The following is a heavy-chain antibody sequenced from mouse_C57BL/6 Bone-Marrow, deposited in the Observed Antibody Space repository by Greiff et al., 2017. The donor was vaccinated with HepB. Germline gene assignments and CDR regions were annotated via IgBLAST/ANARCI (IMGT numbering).Heavy chain of an antibody. CDR2: INPSSGYT. Sequence: QVQLQQSGAELARPGASVKMSCKASGYTFTSYTMHWVKQRPGQGLEWIGYINPSSGYTKYNQKFKDKATLTADKSSSTAYMQLSSLTSEDSAVYYCANSGSSPWFAYCGQGTLVTVSA. CDR3: ANSGSSPWFAY. D-gene: IGHD1-1*01. V-gene: IGHV1-4*01. J-gene: IGHJ3*01. CDR1: GYTFTSYT.